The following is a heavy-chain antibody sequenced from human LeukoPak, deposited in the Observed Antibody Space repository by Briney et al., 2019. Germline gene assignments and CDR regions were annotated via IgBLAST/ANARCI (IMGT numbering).Heavy chain of an antibody. J-gene: IGHJ4*02. CDR1: GFTFNTYG. CDR3: AGEGPQWLDAY. CDR2: ISTSSSSI. D-gene: IGHD6-19*01. V-gene: IGHV3-48*04. Sequence: GGSLRLSCAASGFTFNTYGMNWVRQAPGKGLEWVSHISTSSSSIYYADSVKGRFTISRDDSRKSLYLQMNSLRPEDTAVYYCAGEGPQWLDAYWGQGTLVTVSS.